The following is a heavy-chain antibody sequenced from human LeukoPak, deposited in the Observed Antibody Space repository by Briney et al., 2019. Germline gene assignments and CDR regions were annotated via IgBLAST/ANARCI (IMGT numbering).Heavy chain of an antibody. CDR1: GFTFSSYT. CDR2: ISSSGDYI. D-gene: IGHD5-18*01. CDR3: ARGTMVTVKFDY. V-gene: IGHV3-21*01. J-gene: IGHJ4*02. Sequence: GGSLRLSCAASGFTFSSYTLNWVRQAPGRGLEWVSSISSSGDYIYYADSMKGRFTISRDNAKNSLYLQMNSLRGEDTAVYYCARGTMVTVKFDYWGQGTLVTVSS.